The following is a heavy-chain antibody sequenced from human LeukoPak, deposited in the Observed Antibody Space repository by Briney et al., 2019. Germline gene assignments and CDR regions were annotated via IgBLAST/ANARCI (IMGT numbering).Heavy chain of an antibody. CDR3: ARRVLNYYDSSGPEYYFDY. D-gene: IGHD3-22*01. Sequence: SETLSLTCAVYGGSFSGYYWSWIRQPPGKGLEWIGEINHSGSTNYNPSLKSRVTISVDTSKNQFSLKLSSVTAADTAVYYCARRVLNYYDSSGPEYYFDYWGQGTLVTASS. V-gene: IGHV4-34*01. J-gene: IGHJ4*02. CDR2: INHSGST. CDR1: GGSFSGYY.